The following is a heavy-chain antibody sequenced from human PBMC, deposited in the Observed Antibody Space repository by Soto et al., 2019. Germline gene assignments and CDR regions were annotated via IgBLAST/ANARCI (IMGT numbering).Heavy chain of an antibody. Sequence: SETLSLTCTVSGGSISSYYWSWIRQPPGKGLEWIGYIYYSGSTNYNPSLKSRVTISVDTSKNQFSLKLSSVTAADTAVYYCARLRGTSRPSRKRGSDMDVWGKGTTVTVSS. CDR3: ARLRGTSRPSRKRGSDMDV. J-gene: IGHJ6*03. D-gene: IGHD2-2*01. V-gene: IGHV4-59*08. CDR2: IYYSGST. CDR1: GGSISSYY.